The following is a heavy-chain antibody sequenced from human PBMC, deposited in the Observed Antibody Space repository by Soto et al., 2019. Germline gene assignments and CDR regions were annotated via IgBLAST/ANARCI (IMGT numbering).Heavy chain of an antibody. Sequence: QVQLVESGGGVVQPGRSLRLSCAASGFTFSSYAMHWVRQAPGKGLEWVAVISYDGSNKYYADSVKGRFTISRDNSKNTRYLQMNSLRAEDTAVYYCARALGTGAFDYWGQGTLVTVSS. D-gene: IGHD3-16*01. V-gene: IGHV3-30-3*01. CDR2: ISYDGSNK. CDR1: GFTFSSYA. CDR3: ARALGTGAFDY. J-gene: IGHJ4*02.